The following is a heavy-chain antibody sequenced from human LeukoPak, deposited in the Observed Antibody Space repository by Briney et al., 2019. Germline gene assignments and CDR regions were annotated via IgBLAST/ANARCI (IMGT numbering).Heavy chain of an antibody. Sequence: GGSLRLSCAASGFTFSSYAMSWVRQAPGKGLEWVSAISGSGGSTYYADSVKGRFTISRDNSKNTLYLQMNSLRAEDTAVYYCAKDSSFGVVSYYFDYWGQGTLVTVSS. V-gene: IGHV3-23*01. J-gene: IGHJ4*02. CDR1: GFTFSSYA. D-gene: IGHD3-3*01. CDR2: ISGSGGST. CDR3: AKDSSFGVVSYYFDY.